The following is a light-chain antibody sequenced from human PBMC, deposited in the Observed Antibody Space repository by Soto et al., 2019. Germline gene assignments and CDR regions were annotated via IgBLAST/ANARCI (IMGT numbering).Light chain of an antibody. J-gene: IGKJ1*01. V-gene: IGKV3-20*01. CDR2: GAS. CDR1: QSVSSSY. CDR3: QHYVTSPSWT. Sequence: EIVLTQSPGTLSLSPGERATLSCRASQSVSSSYLAWYQQKPGQAPRLLIYGASSRASGIPDRFSGSGSGTDFTLTISSLEPEDSAVYYCQHYVTSPSWTFGQGTKVEIK.